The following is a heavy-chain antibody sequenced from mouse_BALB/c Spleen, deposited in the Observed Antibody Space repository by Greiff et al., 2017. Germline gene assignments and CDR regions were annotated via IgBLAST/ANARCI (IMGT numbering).Heavy chain of an antibody. CDR3: TIRGYGNYFDY. V-gene: IGHV1-12*01. CDR2: IYPGNGDT. D-gene: IGHD2-10*02. Sequence: QVQLQQPGAELVKPGASVKMSCKASGYTFTSYNMHWVKQTPGQGLEWIGAIYPGNGDTSYNQKFKRKATLTVDKSSSTAYMQLSSLTSEDSAVYYCTIRGYGNYFDYWGQGTTLTVSS. CDR1: GYTFTSYN. J-gene: IGHJ2*01.